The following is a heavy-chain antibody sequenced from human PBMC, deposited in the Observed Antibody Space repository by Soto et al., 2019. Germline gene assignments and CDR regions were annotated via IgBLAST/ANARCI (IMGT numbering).Heavy chain of an antibody. CDR3: AGSSSWDLNWFDP. J-gene: IGHJ5*02. CDR1: GGSISSGGYY. CDR2: IYYSGST. D-gene: IGHD6-13*01. V-gene: IGHV4-31*03. Sequence: SETLSLTCTVSGGSISSGGYYWSWIRQHPGKGLEWIGYIYYSGSTYYNPSLKSRVTISVDTSKNQFSLKLSSVTAADTAVYYCAGSSSWDLNWFDPWGQGTLVTVSS.